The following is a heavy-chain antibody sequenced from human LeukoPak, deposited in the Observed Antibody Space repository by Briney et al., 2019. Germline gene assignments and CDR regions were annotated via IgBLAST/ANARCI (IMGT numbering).Heavy chain of an antibody. J-gene: IGHJ5*02. CDR2: IIPILGIA. D-gene: IGHD1-7*01. V-gene: IGHV1-69*04. CDR1: GGTFSSYA. CDR3: ARDYMELRLYNWFDP. Sequence: EASVKVSCKASGGTFSSYAISWVRQAPGQGLEWMGRIIPILGIANYAQKFQGRVTITADKSTSTAYTELGSLRSEDTAVYYCARDYMELRLYNWFDPWGQGTLVTVSS.